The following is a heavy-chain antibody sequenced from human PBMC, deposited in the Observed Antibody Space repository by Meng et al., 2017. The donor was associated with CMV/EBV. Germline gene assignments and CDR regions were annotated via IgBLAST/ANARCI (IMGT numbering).Heavy chain of an antibody. D-gene: IGHD3-10*01. CDR3: TTGVVYYYYYGTDV. J-gene: IGHJ6*02. CDR2: IKSKTDGGTT. V-gene: IGHV3-15*01. Sequence: GESLKISCAASGFTFSNAWMSWVRQAPGKGLEWVGRIKSKTDGGTTDYAAPVKGRFTISRDDSKNTLYLQMNSLKTEDTAVYYCTTGVVYYYYYGTDVWGQGTTVTVSS. CDR1: GFTFSNAW.